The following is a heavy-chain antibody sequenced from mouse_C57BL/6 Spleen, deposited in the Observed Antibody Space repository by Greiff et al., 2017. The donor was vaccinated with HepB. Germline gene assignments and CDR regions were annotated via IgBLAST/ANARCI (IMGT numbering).Heavy chain of an antibody. J-gene: IGHJ2*01. Sequence: VQLKESGPELVKPGASVKVSCKASGYSFTDYNMNWVKQSNGKSLEWIGVINPNYGTTSYNQKFKGKATLTVDQSSSTAYMQLNSLTSEDSAVYYCARGGYSNYDYFDYWGQGTTLTVSS. D-gene: IGHD2-5*01. CDR1: GYSFTDYN. CDR3: ARGGYSNYDYFDY. CDR2: INPNYGTT. V-gene: IGHV1-39*01.